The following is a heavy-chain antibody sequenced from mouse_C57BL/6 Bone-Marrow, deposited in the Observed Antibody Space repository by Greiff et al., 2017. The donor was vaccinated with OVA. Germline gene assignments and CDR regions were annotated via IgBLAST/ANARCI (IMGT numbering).Heavy chain of an antibody. CDR3: ARDEGNYYGSSYDY. J-gene: IGHJ2*01. D-gene: IGHD1-1*01. CDR2: ISDGGSYT. CDR1: GFTFSSYA. Sequence: DVMLVESGGGLVKPGGSLKLSCAASGFTFSSYAMSWVRQTPEKRLEWVATISDGGSYTYYPDNVKGRFTISRDNAKNNLYLQMSHLKSEDTAMYYCARDEGNYYGSSYDYWGQGTTLTVSS. V-gene: IGHV5-4*01.